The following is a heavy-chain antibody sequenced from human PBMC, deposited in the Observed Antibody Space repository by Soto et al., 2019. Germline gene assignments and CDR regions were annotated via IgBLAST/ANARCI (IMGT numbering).Heavy chain of an antibody. CDR1: GFTFNKYG. J-gene: IGHJ6*02. Sequence: GGSLKLSLAASGFTFNKYGMNWVRQAPGKGPEWLSGINSDGTISSYADSVKGRFTISRDNARNTLSLQMNSLRADDTAVYYCARLSGDHSAFFSYGMDAWGQGTTVTVSS. CDR2: INSDGTIS. CDR3: ARLSGDHSAFFSYGMDA. D-gene: IGHD2-21*01. V-gene: IGHV3-74*01.